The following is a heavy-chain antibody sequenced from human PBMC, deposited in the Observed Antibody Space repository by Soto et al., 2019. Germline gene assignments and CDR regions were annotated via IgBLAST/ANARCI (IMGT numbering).Heavy chain of an antibody. J-gene: IGHJ6*03. CDR3: ARDPRNDFWSGYYVYYYYYMDV. V-gene: IGHV3-11*01. Sequence: GGSLRLSCAASGFTFSDYYMSWIRQAPGKGLEWVSYISSSGSTIYYADSVKGRFTISRDNAKNSLYLQMNSLRAEDTAVYYCARDPRNDFWSGYYVYYYYYMDVWGKGTTVTVSS. CDR1: GFTFSDYY. D-gene: IGHD3-3*01. CDR2: ISSSGSTI.